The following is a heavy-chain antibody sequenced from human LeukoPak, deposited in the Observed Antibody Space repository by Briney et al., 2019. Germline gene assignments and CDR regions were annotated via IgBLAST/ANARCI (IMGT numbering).Heavy chain of an antibody. CDR3: ARDRVYDFWSGYPNWFDP. D-gene: IGHD3-3*01. CDR1: GGSFSGYY. Sequence: SETLSLTCAVYGGSFSGYYWSWIRQPPGMGLEWIGEINHSGSTNYNPSLKSRVTISVDTSKNQFSLKLSSVTAADTAVYYCARDRVYDFWSGYPNWFDPWGQGTLVTVSS. CDR2: INHSGST. J-gene: IGHJ5*02. V-gene: IGHV4-34*01.